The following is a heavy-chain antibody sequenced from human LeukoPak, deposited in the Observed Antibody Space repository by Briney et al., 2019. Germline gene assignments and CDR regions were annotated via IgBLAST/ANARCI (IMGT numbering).Heavy chain of an antibody. Sequence: GGSLRLSCAASGLTFSSYAMHWVRQAPGKGLEWVAVISYDGSNKYYVDSVKGRFTISRDNSKNTLYLQMNSLRAEDTALYYCAREDYYFDCWGQGTLVTVSS. CDR1: GLTFSSYA. CDR3: AREDYYFDC. CDR2: ISYDGSNK. V-gene: IGHV3-30*04. J-gene: IGHJ4*02.